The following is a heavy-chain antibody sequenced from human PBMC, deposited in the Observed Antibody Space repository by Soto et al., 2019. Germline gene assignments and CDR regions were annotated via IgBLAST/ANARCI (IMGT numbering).Heavy chain of an antibody. CDR3: ASDEEAAGWFDP. Sequence: SETLSLTCTVSGGSISSYYWSWIRQPPGKGLEWIGYIYYSGSTNYNPSLKSRVTISVDTSKNQFSLKLSSVTAADTAVYYCASDEEAAGWFDPWGQGTLVTVSS. J-gene: IGHJ5*02. CDR2: IYYSGST. CDR1: GGSISSYY. D-gene: IGHD6-25*01. V-gene: IGHV4-59*01.